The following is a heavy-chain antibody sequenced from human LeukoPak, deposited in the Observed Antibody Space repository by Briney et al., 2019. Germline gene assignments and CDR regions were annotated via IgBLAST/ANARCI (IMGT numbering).Heavy chain of an antibody. CDR2: IKYDGNEK. J-gene: IGHJ4*02. D-gene: IGHD3-22*01. CDR1: GFIFSTYW. V-gene: IGHV3-7*01. CDR3: ARVEYYYDSSGYLSQYYFDY. Sequence: AGGSLRLSCAASGFIFSTYWMTWVRQAPGKGLEWVATIKYDGNEKYYVDSVRGRFTISRDNAKNSLYLQMNSLTAEDTAVYYCARVEYYYDSSGYLSQYYFDYWGQGTLVTVSS.